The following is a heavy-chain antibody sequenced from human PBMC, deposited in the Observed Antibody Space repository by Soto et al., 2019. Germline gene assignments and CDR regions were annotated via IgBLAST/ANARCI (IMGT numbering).Heavy chain of an antibody. CDR1: GYTLSSYD. CDR3: ARGWVGATQGIYNYGMDI. J-gene: IGHJ6*02. Sequence: GASVKVSCKASGYTLSSYDINWVRQATGQGLEWMGWMNPDNGNTDHAHKFQGRVTMTRNTSIATAYMELSSLRSDDTAVYYCARGWVGATQGIYNYGMDIWGQGTTVTVSS. V-gene: IGHV1-8*01. D-gene: IGHD1-26*01. CDR2: MNPDNGNT.